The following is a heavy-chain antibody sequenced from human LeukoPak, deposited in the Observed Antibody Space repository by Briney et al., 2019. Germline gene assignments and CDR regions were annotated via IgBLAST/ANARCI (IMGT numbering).Heavy chain of an antibody. CDR1: GYTFTSYA. CDR3: ASNQGYGGRPNDAFDI. J-gene: IGHJ3*02. CDR2: INAGNGNT. D-gene: IGHD4-23*01. V-gene: IGHV1-3*01. Sequence: ASVKVSCKASGYTFTSYAMHWVRQAPGQRLEWMGWINAGNGNTKYSQKFQGRVTITRDTSASTAYMELSSLRSEDTAVYYCASNQGYGGRPNDAFDIWGQGTMVTVSS.